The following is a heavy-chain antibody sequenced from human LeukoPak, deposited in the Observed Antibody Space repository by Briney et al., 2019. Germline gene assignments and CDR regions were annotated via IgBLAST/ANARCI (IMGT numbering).Heavy chain of an antibody. D-gene: IGHD6-6*01. J-gene: IGHJ6*03. Sequence: SVKVSCKASGGTFSSFAISWVRQAPGQGLEWMGGIIPIFGTANYAQKFQGRVTITTDESTSTAYMELSSLRSEDTAVYYCARGTGGTIAARLWSDYYYYYMDVWGKGTTVTVSS. V-gene: IGHV1-69*05. CDR3: ARGTGGTIAARLWSDYYYYYMDV. CDR2: IIPIFGTA. CDR1: GGTFSSFA.